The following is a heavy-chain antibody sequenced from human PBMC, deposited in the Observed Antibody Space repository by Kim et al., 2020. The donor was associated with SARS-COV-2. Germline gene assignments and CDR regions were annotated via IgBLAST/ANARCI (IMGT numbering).Heavy chain of an antibody. D-gene: IGHD6-13*01. CDR3: VKVRGQRSWSNGFDT. J-gene: IGHJ5*02. V-gene: IGHV3-9*01. Sequence: DSVRGRFTISRDNAKNSLFIQMNSLRAEDTALYYCVKVRGQRSWSNGFDTWGQGTLVTVSS.